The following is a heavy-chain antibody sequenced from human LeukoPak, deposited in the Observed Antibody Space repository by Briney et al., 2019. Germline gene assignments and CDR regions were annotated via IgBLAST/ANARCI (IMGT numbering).Heavy chain of an antibody. CDR1: GYTFINYG. V-gene: IGHV1-18*01. J-gene: IGHJ4*02. D-gene: IGHD2-15*01. Sequence: GASVKVSCKASGYTFINYGVSWVRQAPGQGLEWMGWISAKNGNTNYAQKFQGRVTMTRDTSISTAYMELSRLRSDDTAVYYCARVWDCSGGSCHSGLDYWGQGTLVTVSS. CDR3: ARVWDCSGGSCHSGLDY. CDR2: ISAKNGNT.